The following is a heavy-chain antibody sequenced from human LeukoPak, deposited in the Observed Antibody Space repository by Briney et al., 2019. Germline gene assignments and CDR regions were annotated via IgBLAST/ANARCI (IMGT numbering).Heavy chain of an antibody. CDR3: ARHPFSTPFDY. CDR1: GGSTSGFY. Sequence: KPSETLSLTCSLSGGSTSGFYWSWNRQPPGKGLEWIGYVYYSGDSNYNPSLKSRVSMSLDTSKNQVSLRLTSVTAADTAVYYCARHPFSTPFDYWGRGTLVTVSS. J-gene: IGHJ4*02. CDR2: VYYSGDS. D-gene: IGHD2/OR15-2a*01. V-gene: IGHV4-59*08.